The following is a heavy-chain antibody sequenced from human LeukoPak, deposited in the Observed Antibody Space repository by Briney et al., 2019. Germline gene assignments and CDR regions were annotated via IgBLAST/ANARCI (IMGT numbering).Heavy chain of an antibody. V-gene: IGHV4-4*07. Sequence: SETLSLTCTVSGGSINNYYWGWIRQPAGKGLEWIGLIYSSGSTSYNPSLKSRVTMSVDTSKKQFSLRLSSVTAADTAVYDCARTPIYYFDNSGYYNWGQGTLVTVSS. CDR3: ARTPIYYFDNSGYYN. CDR2: IYSSGST. CDR1: GGSINNYY. D-gene: IGHD3-22*01. J-gene: IGHJ4*02.